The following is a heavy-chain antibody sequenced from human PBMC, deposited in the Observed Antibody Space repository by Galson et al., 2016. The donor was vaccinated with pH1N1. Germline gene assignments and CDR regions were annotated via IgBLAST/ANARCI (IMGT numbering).Heavy chain of an antibody. CDR3: AKGGYGDYGLDVFDI. CDR2: ISGSGGRK. Sequence: SLRLSCAASGFTFTNYAIHWVRQAPGKGLEWVSSISGSGGRKHYADSVQGRFIISRDNSKNTLYLQMNSLRAGDTALYFCAKGGYGDYGLDVFDIWAQGTMVIVSS. D-gene: IGHD4-17*01. V-gene: IGHV3-23*01. J-gene: IGHJ3*02. CDR1: GFTFTNYA.